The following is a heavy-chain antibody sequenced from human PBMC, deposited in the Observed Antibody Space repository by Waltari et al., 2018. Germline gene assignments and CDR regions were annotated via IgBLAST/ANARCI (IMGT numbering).Heavy chain of an antibody. Sequence: QVQLVESGGGVVQPGRSLRLSCAASGFTFRSYAMHWVRQAPGQGREWVEVRSYYGSNKYYVDSVKGRFTISRDNSKNTLYLQMNSLRAEDTAVYYCARDRLGELSWWGQGTLVTVSS. CDR1: GFTFRSYA. D-gene: IGHD3-16*02. CDR2: RSYYGSNK. J-gene: IGHJ4*02. CDR3: ARDRLGELSW. V-gene: IGHV3-30-3*01.